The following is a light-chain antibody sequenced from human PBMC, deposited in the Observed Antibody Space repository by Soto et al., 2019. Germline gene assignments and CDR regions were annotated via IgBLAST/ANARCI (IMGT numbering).Light chain of an antibody. Sequence: IQLTQSPSSLSASVGDRVTITCRASQGISSYLAWYQQKPGKAPKLLIYAASTLQSGVPSRFSGSGSGTDFNLTLSSLQPEDFATYYCQQLNSYPLTFGPGTKVDIK. V-gene: IGKV1-9*01. CDR2: AAS. J-gene: IGKJ3*01. CDR1: QGISSY. CDR3: QQLNSYPLT.